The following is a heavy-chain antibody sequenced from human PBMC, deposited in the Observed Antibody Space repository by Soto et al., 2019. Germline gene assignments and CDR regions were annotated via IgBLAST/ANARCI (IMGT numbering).Heavy chain of an antibody. CDR1: GGTFSSYA. CDR3: ARGVVITSYYYYYGMDV. V-gene: IGHV1-69*01. CDR2: IIPIFGTA. D-gene: IGHD3-22*01. J-gene: IGHJ6*02. Sequence: QVQLVQSGAEVKKPGSSVKVSCKASGGTFSSYAISWVRQAPGQGLEWMGGIIPIFGTANYAQKFQGRVTITADESTSTAYMELSSLRSEDTAVYYCARGVVITSYYYYYGMDVWGQGTTVTVSS.